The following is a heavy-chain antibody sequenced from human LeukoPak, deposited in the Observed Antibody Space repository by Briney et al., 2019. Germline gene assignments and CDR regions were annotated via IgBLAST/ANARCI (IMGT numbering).Heavy chain of an antibody. CDR1: GGSISSYY. V-gene: IGHV4-4*09. Sequence: PSETLSLTCTVSGGSISSYYWSWIRQPPGKGLEWIGYIYTSGSTNYNPSLKSRVTISVDTSKNQFSLKLSSVTAADTAVYYCARARLVDIVVVPAQRSERNYYYMDVWGKGTTVTVSS. CDR2: IYTSGST. D-gene: IGHD2-2*03. CDR3: ARARLVDIVVVPAQRSERNYYYMDV. J-gene: IGHJ6*03.